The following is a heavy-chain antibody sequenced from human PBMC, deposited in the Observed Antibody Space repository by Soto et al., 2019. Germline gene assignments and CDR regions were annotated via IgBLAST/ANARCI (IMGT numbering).Heavy chain of an antibody. Sequence: ASVKVSFKASGYTFTSYYMHWVRQAPGQGLEWMGIINPSGGSTSYAQKFQGRVTMTRDTSTSTVYMELSSLRSEDTAVYYCARDLTDDYGDYGLERYGMDVWGQGTTVTVSS. V-gene: IGHV1-46*01. CDR1: GYTFTSYY. CDR2: INPSGGST. CDR3: ARDLTDDYGDYGLERYGMDV. D-gene: IGHD4-17*01. J-gene: IGHJ6*02.